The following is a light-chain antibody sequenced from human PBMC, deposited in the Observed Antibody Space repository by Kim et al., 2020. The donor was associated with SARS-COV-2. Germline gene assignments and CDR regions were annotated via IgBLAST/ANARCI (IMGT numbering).Light chain of an antibody. CDR1: SSNIGSNY. J-gene: IGLJ2*01. V-gene: IGLV1-47*02. Sequence: QSVLTQPPSASGTPGQRVTISCSGSSSNIGSNYVYWYQQLPGTAPKLLIYSTNQRPSGVPDRFSGSKSGTSASLAISGLRSEDEGDYYCAAWDDSLRDVKFGGGTQLTVL. CDR2: STN. CDR3: AAWDDSLRDVK.